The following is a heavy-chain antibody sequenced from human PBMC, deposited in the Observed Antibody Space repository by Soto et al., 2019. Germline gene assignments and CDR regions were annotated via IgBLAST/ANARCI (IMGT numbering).Heavy chain of an antibody. Sequence: ASVKVSCKASGYTFTSYYMHWVRQAPGQGLEWMGIINPSGGSTSYAQKFQGRVTMTRDTSTSTVYMELSSLRSEDTAVYYCARDRIAAAGTYYYYYYGMDVWGQGTTVTVSS. CDR2: INPSGGST. V-gene: IGHV1-46*01. CDR3: ARDRIAAAGTYYYYYYGMDV. J-gene: IGHJ6*02. CDR1: GYTFTSYY. D-gene: IGHD6-13*01.